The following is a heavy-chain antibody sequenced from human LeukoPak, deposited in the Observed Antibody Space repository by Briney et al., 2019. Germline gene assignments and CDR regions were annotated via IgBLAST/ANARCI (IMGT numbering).Heavy chain of an antibody. J-gene: IGHJ6*04. D-gene: IGHD6-19*01. CDR2: INPRGST. V-gene: IGHV4-34*01. Sequence: PSETLSLTCGVSGGSFSSHYWTWIRQPPGKGLEWISEINPRGSTNYNPSLESRVTVSADTSRNQLSLSLTSVTAADSAVYFCARGLRQGSAWSWGPKEKSYQYMDVWGTGTTVIVSS. CDR1: GGSFSSHY. CDR3: ARGLRQGSAWSWGPKEKSYQYMDV.